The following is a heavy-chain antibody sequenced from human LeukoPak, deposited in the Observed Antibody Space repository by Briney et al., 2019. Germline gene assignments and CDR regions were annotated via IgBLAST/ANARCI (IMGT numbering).Heavy chain of an antibody. Sequence: SVXVSCKASGGTFSSYAISWVRQAPGQGLEWMGGIIPIFCTATYPHKFQARVTLTADYSTTTPYMELSSLRSEDTAVYYCAIRWYSSSSDDYWGQGTLVTVSS. CDR2: IIPIFCTA. V-gene: IGHV1-69*13. CDR3: AIRWYSSSSDDY. J-gene: IGHJ4*02. D-gene: IGHD6-6*01. CDR1: GGTFSSYA.